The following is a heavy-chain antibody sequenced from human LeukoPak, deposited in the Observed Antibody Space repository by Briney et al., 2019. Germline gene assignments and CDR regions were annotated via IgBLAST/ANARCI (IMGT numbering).Heavy chain of an antibody. CDR1: GFTFSNAW. Sequence: GGSLRLSCAASGFTFSNAWMNWVRQAPGKGLEWVGRIKSKTDGGTTDYAAPVKGRFTISRDDSKNTLYLQMNSLKTEDTAVYYCTTDLPSYDYVWGSYAFDIWGRGTMVTVFS. D-gene: IGHD3-16*01. J-gene: IGHJ3*02. CDR3: TTDLPSYDYVWGSYAFDI. CDR2: IKSKTDGGTT. V-gene: IGHV3-15*07.